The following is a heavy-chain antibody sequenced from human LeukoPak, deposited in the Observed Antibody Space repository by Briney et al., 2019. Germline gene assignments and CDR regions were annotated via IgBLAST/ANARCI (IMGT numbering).Heavy chain of an antibody. Sequence: GGSLRLSCEASGFSFGSCAMHWVRQAPGKGLEWVAVISSDGSNRYYADSVEGRFVISRDDSKNTLYMHLNSLRSEDTALYYCVRGSPTSGWFWYIEHWGQGILVSVSS. CDR1: GFSFGSCA. CDR3: VRGSPTSGWFWYIEH. J-gene: IGHJ4*02. D-gene: IGHD6-19*01. CDR2: ISSDGSNR. V-gene: IGHV3-30*09.